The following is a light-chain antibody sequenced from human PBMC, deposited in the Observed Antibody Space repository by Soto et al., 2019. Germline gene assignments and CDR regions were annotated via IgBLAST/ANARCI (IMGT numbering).Light chain of an antibody. J-gene: IGKJ2*01. CDR3: QQYGSSPPNT. CDR1: QSVSSSY. Sequence: EIVLTQAPGTLSLSPGERATLSCRASQSVSSSYLAWYQQKPGQAPRLLIYGASSRATGIPDRFSGSGSGTDLTLTISRLEPEDFAVYYCQQYGSSPPNTCGQGTKLEIK. CDR2: GAS. V-gene: IGKV3-20*01.